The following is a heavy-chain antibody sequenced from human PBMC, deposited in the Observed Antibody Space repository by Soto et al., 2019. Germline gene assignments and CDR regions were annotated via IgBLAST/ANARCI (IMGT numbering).Heavy chain of an antibody. CDR2: INPSGGRT. CDR1: GYTFINYD. Sequence: ASVKVSCKSSGYTFINYDVHWVLQAPGEGLEWMGMINPSGGRTTYPQKFQGRVTTTRDTSTSTVYVELSSLRSDDTAVFYCAREKASTSLLTHYYYAMDVWGQGTTVTVSS. J-gene: IGHJ6*02. CDR3: AREKASTSLLTHYYYAMDV. V-gene: IGHV1-46*01.